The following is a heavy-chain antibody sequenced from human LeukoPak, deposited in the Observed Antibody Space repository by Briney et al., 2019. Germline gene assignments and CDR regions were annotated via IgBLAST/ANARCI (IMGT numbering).Heavy chain of an antibody. CDR2: INPNSGGK. D-gene: IGHD3-16*01. CDR1: GYTFTGYY. J-gene: IGHJ3*02. Sequence: GASVKVPCKASGYTFTGYYMHWLRQAPGQGLNGMEWINPNSGGKNYSQKFQGRVTMTRDPSISTAYMELSKLRSDDTAVYYCATLRLGESFDVDIWGQGTMVTVSS. V-gene: IGHV1-2*02. CDR3: ATLRLGESFDVDI.